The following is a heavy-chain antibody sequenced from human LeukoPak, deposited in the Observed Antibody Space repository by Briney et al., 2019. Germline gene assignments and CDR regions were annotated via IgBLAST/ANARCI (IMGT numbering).Heavy chain of an antibody. CDR3: ASQISYYDFWGGSPSYYYYYMDV. CDR1: GGSISSGSYY. Sequence: SETLSLTRTVSGGSISSGSYYWSWIRQPAGKGLEWIGRIYTSGSTNYNPSLKSRVTISVDTSKNQFSLKLSSVTAADTAVYYCASQISYYDFWGGSPSYYYYYMDVWGKGTTVTVSS. J-gene: IGHJ6*03. CDR2: IYTSGST. V-gene: IGHV4-61*02. D-gene: IGHD3-3*01.